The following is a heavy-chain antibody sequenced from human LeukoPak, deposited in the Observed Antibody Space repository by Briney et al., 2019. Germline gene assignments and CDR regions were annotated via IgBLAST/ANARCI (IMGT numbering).Heavy chain of an antibody. V-gene: IGHV3-23*01. CDR2: INGRGDNT. D-gene: IGHD2/OR15-2a*01. CDR3: AKDRVSPGFNWFDP. J-gene: IGHJ5*02. CDR1: GFTFNSYN. Sequence: QTGGSLRLSCAASGFTFNSYNMNWVRQAPGKGLEWVSAINGRGDNTYYADFVKGRFTISRDNSKSTVYLQMNSLRTEDTAVYYCAKDRVSPGFNWFDPWGQGTLVTVSS.